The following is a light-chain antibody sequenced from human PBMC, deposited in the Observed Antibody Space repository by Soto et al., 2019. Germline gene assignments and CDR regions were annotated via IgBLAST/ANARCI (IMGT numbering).Light chain of an antibody. Sequence: EIVLTQSPGTLSLSPGARSPLSFRASQSVRRDYLAGYPQKPGQAPRLHSYGASTRATGIPDRFTGSGSGTDFTLTISRLEPEDFAVYYCQQYCSSHRTFGQGPKGDI. CDR1: QSVRRDY. J-gene: IGKJ1*01. V-gene: IGKV3-20*01. CDR3: QQYCSSHRT. CDR2: GAS.